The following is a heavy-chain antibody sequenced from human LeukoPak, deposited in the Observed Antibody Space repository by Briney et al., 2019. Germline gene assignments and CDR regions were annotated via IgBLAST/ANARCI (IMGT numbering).Heavy chain of an antibody. CDR3: ARSRGNYYDSSGYSLGAFDI. D-gene: IGHD3-22*01. CDR1: GYTFTSYG. Sequence: ASVKVSCKASGYTFTSYGISWVRQAPGQGLEWMGWISAYNGSTNYAQKLQGRVTMTTDTSTSTAYMELRSLRSDDTAVYYCARSRGNYYDSSGYSLGAFDIWGQGTMVTVSS. J-gene: IGHJ3*02. CDR2: ISAYNGST. V-gene: IGHV1-18*01.